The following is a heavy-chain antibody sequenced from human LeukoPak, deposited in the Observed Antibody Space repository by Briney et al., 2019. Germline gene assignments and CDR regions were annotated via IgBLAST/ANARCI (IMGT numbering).Heavy chain of an antibody. D-gene: IGHD3-22*01. CDR3: ARVSDSSGYYDAFDI. CDR1: GFTLSNAW. CDR2: IYHSGRT. Sequence: GSLRLSCAASGFTLSNAWMTWVRQAPGKGLEWVGSIYHSGRTYYNPSLKSRVTISVDTSKNQFSLKLSSVTAADTAVYYCARVSDSSGYYDAFDIWGPGTMVTVSS. V-gene: IGHV4-4*02. J-gene: IGHJ3*02.